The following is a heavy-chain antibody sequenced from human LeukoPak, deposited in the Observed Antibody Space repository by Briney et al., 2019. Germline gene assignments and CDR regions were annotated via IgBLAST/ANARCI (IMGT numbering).Heavy chain of an antibody. D-gene: IGHD3-10*01. CDR3: ARLYYGSGSLYYFDY. J-gene: IGHJ4*02. Sequence: GEPLKISCKGSGSRFTSYWIGWVRQLPGKGLEWMGIIYPGDPDTRYSPSFQGQVTISADKSISTAYLQWSSLKASDTAMYYCARLYYGSGSLYYFDYWGQGTLVTVSS. CDR2: IYPGDPDT. V-gene: IGHV5-51*01. CDR1: GSRFTSYW.